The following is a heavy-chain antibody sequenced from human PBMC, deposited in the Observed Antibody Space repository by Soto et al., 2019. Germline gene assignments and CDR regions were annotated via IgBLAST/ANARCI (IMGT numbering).Heavy chain of an antibody. V-gene: IGHV3-23*01. CDR3: ARKLGVGHYPFRH. D-gene: IGHD7-27*01. CDR1: GLRFTSYG. Sequence: GGSLRLACTASGLRFTSYGVSWVLQAPGKGLEWVSTINTNGSIHYADSVKGRFTISRDSSESMLYLDMNNLRAEDTALYYCARKLGVGHYPFRHWGQGTLVPVYS. CDR2: INTNGSI. J-gene: IGHJ4*02.